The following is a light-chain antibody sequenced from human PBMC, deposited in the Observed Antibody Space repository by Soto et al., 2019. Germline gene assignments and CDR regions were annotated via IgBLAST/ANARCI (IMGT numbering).Light chain of an antibody. CDR2: DVT. CDR3: CSYAGPYTSV. V-gene: IGLV2-11*01. Sequence: QSVLTQPRSVSGCPGQSVTISCTGTSSDVGGYNFVPWYQQHPGKAPKLMIFDVTERPSGVPDRFSGFKSGNTASLTISGLQADDEADYYCCSYAGPYTSVFGTGTKVTVL. CDR1: SSDVGGYNF. J-gene: IGLJ1*01.